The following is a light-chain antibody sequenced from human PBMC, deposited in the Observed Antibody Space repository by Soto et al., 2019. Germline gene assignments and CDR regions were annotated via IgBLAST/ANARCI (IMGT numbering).Light chain of an antibody. CDR2: GAS. V-gene: IGKV3-15*01. J-gene: IGKJ4*01. CDR3: QQYNHWPPLT. Sequence: EIVMTQSPATLSVSPGERATLSCRASQSVGRNLAWYQQKPGQAPRLLIYGASTRATGIPARFSGSGSGTEFTLTISSLQSEDFANYSCQQYNHWPPLTFGGGTKVEIE. CDR1: QSVGRN.